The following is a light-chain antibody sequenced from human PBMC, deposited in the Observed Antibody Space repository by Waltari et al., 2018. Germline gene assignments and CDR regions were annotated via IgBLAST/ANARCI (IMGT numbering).Light chain of an antibody. CDR2: KDD. J-gene: IGLJ1*01. V-gene: IGLV6-57*03. CDR3: QSYDSNNVYV. Sequence: NFMLTQPHSVSESPGKEVTISCTRSSASISSHYVQWHQQRPDSAPRVVIYKDDERPSGVPSRFSGSIDSSSNAASLTISGLQIEDEADYYCQSYDSNNVYVFGTGTKVTVL. CDR1: SASISSHY.